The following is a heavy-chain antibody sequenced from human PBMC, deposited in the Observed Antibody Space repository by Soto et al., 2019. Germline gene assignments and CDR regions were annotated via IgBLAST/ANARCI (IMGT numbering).Heavy chain of an antibody. CDR1: GGSISGYY. CDR3: ARDLWGYCGTDCYPLDV. V-gene: IGHV4-59*01. Sequence: SETLSLTCTVSGGSISGYYWSWIRQPPGKGLEWIGYMYNTGSTVYNPSFKSRVTVSVDTSKNQFSLKLNSVTAADTAVYYCARDLWGYCGTDCYPLDVWGQGTTVT. CDR2: MYNTGST. J-gene: IGHJ6*02. D-gene: IGHD2-21*02.